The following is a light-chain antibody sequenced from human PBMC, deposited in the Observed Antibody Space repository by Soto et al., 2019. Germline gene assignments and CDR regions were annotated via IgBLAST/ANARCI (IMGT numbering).Light chain of an antibody. CDR2: EVT. CDR3: TSYAGSNIWV. V-gene: IGLV2-8*01. Sequence: QSALTQPPSASGSPGQSVTNSCTGTSSDVGAYNYVSWYQQYPGKAPKLMIYEVTKRPSGVPDRFSGSKSDKTASLTVSGLQPEDEADYYCTSYAGSNIWVFGGGTKLTVL. CDR1: SSDVGAYNY. J-gene: IGLJ3*02.